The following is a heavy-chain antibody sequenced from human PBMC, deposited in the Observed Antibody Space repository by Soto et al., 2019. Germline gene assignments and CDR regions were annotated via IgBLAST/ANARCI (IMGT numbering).Heavy chain of an antibody. CDR1: GYTLTELS. V-gene: IGHV1-24*01. CDR3: ATVWNYFFWFDP. J-gene: IGHJ5*02. CDR2: FDPEDGET. Sequence: GASVKVSCKVSGYTLTELSMHWVRQAPGKGLEWMGGFDPEDGETIYAQKFQGRVTMTEDTSTDTAYMELSSLRSEDTAVYYRATVWNYFFWFDPWGQGTLVTVSS. D-gene: IGHD1-7*01.